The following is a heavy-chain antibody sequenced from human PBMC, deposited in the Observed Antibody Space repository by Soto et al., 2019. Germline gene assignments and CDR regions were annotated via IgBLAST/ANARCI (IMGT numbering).Heavy chain of an antibody. D-gene: IGHD3-3*01. CDR1: GFTFSSYA. Sequence: EVQLLESGGGLVQPGGSLRLSSAASGFTFSSYAMSWVRQAPGKGLEWVSAISGSGGSTYYADSVKGRFTISRDNSESTVYLQMNSLRAEDTAVYYCAKDRITIFGVVSRTCEYFQHWGQGTLVTVSS. CDR2: ISGSGGST. V-gene: IGHV3-23*01. J-gene: IGHJ1*01. CDR3: AKDRITIFGVVSRTCEYFQH.